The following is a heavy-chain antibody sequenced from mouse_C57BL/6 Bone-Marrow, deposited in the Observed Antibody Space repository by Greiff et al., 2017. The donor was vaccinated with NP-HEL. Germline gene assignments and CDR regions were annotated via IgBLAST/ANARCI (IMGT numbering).Heavy chain of an antibody. CDR3: ARENPYGSSYTGYFDV. Sequence: VKLVESGPGLVQPSQSLSITCTVSGFSLTSYGVHWVRQSPGKGLEWLGVIWSGGSTDYNAAFISRLSISKDNYKSQVFFKMNSLQADDTAIYYCARENPYGSSYTGYFDVWGTGTTVTVSS. CDR1: GFSLTSYG. D-gene: IGHD1-1*01. J-gene: IGHJ1*03. V-gene: IGHV2-2*01. CDR2: IWSGGST.